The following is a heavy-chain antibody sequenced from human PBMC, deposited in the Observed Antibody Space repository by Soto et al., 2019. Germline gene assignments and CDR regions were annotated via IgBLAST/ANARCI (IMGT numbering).Heavy chain of an antibody. J-gene: IGHJ6*02. Sequence: GASVKVSCKASGYTFTSYYMHWVRQAPGQGLEWMGIINPSGGSTSYAQKFQGRVTMTRDTSTSTVYMELSSLRSEDTAVYYCAFDWSDFISTSCYPPKYYGMDVWGQGTTVTVSS. D-gene: IGHD2-2*01. CDR3: AFDWSDFISTSCYPPKYYGMDV. CDR1: GYTFTSYY. CDR2: INPSGGST. V-gene: IGHV1-46*01.